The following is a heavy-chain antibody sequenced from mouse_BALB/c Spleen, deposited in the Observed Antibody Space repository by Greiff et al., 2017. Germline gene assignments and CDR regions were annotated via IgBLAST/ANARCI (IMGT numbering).Heavy chain of an antibody. CDR3: ARVREEYDARRLAY. CDR2: IYPGDGDT. J-gene: IGHJ3*01. Sequence: QVQLQQSGAELARPGASVKLSCKASGYTFTSYWMQWVKQRPGQGLEWIGAIYPGDGDTRYTQKFKGKATLTADKSSSTAYMQLSSMAAEDSAVDVYARVREEYDARRLAYWGQGTLVTVSA. D-gene: IGHD2-14*01. CDR1: GYTFTSYW. V-gene: IGHV1-87*01.